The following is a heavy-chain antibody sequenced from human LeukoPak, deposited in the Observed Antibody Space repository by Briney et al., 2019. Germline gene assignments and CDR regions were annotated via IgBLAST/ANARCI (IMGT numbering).Heavy chain of an antibody. CDR3: ARCTKYTTGWCNWFDP. CDR1: GFTFSNHA. D-gene: IGHD6-19*01. J-gene: IGHJ5*02. Sequence: GGSLRLSRAASGFTFSNHAMNWVSQTPGKGLEWVSSIGGNGVSTYYADSVKGRFTISRDNSKDTLYLQMNSLSAEDTAVYYCARCTKYTTGWCNWFDPWGQGTLVTVSS. V-gene: IGHV3-23*01. CDR2: IGGNGVST.